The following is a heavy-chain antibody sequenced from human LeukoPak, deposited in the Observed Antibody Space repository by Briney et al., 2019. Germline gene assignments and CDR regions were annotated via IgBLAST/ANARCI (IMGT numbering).Heavy chain of an antibody. V-gene: IGHV4-39*07. D-gene: IGHD1-1*01. Sequence: SETLSLTCTVSGGPISSTSYYWGWIRQPPGKGLEWIGTIYYSGSTYYNPSLKSRVTISLDTSNNQFSLKLSSVTAADTAVYYCAREEKLDAFDIWGQGTMVTVSS. CDR3: AREEKLDAFDI. CDR2: IYYSGST. CDR1: GGPISSTSYY. J-gene: IGHJ3*02.